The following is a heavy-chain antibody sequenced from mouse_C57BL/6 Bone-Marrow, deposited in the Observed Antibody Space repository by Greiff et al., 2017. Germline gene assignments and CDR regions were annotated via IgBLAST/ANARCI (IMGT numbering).Heavy chain of an antibody. CDR1: GFTFSDYY. Sequence: EVNVVESGGGLVQPGGSLKLSCAASGFTFSDYYMYWVRQTPEKRLEWVAYISNGGGSTYYPDTVKGRFTISRDNAKNTLYLQMSRLKSEDTAMYYCARQRTCYSDWYFDVWGTGTTVTVSS. V-gene: IGHV5-12*01. D-gene: IGHD2-12*01. CDR2: ISNGGGST. CDR3: ARQRTCYSDWYFDV. J-gene: IGHJ1*03.